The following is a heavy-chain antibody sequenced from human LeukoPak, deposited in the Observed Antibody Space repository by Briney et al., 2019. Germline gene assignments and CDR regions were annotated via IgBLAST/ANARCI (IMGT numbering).Heavy chain of an antibody. D-gene: IGHD4-17*01. CDR2: IYSGGST. CDR3: ARDLIAGDGDYYYYYYGMDV. Sequence: GALRLSCAASGFTVSSNYMSWVRQAPGKGLEWVSLIYSGGSTYYADSVKGRFTISRDNSKNTLYLQMNSLRAEDTAVYYCARDLIAGDGDYYYYYYGMDVWGQGTTVTVSS. V-gene: IGHV3-53*01. J-gene: IGHJ6*02. CDR1: GFTVSSNY.